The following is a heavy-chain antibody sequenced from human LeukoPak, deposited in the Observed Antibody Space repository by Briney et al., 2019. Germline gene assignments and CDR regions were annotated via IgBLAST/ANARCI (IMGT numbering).Heavy chain of an antibody. CDR1: GFTFSSYA. CDR2: ISYDGSNK. D-gene: IGHD3-16*01. Sequence: GRSLRLSCAASGFTFSSYAMHWVRQAPGKGLEWVAVISYDGSNKYYADSVKGRFTISRDNSKNTLYLQMNSQRAEDTAVYYCAKLQFEDYWGQGTLVTVSS. V-gene: IGHV3-30-3*02. J-gene: IGHJ4*02. CDR3: AKLQFEDY.